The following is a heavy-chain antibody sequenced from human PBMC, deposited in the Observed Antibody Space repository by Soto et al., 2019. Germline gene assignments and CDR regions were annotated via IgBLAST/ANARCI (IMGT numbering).Heavy chain of an antibody. CDR2: ISAYNGNT. Sequence: ASVKVSCKASGYTFTSYGISWVRQAPGQGLEWMGWISAYNGNTNYAQKLQGRVTMTTDTSTSTAYMELRSLRSDDTAVYYCAREVVSDSNYANWFDPWGQGTLVTAPQ. J-gene: IGHJ5*02. CDR3: AREVVSDSNYANWFDP. D-gene: IGHD4-4*01. CDR1: GYTFTSYG. V-gene: IGHV1-18*01.